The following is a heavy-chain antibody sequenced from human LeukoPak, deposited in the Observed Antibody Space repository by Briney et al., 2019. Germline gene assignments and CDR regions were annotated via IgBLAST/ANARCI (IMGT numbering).Heavy chain of an antibody. Sequence: SVKVSCKASGGTFSSYAISWVRQAPGHGLEWMGGIIPIFGTANYAQKFPGRVTITTDESTSTAYMELSSLRSQVRAVYCCARYAEPYYSYDSSGYSPTLFDPWGEGTLVTVPS. D-gene: IGHD3-22*01. CDR3: ARYAEPYYSYDSSGYSPTLFDP. J-gene: IGHJ5*02. CDR1: GGTFSSYA. CDR2: IIPIFGTA. V-gene: IGHV1-69*05.